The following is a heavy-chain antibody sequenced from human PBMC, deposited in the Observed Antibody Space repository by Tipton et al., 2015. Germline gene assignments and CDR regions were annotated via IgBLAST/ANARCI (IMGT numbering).Heavy chain of an antibody. CDR3: ARLSGPQAFDY. CDR1: GDTFTNYA. Sequence: QSGPEVKKPGSSVKVSCKTFGDTFTNYAFSWVRQAPGQGLEWVGGIIPILGTANYAQKFKGRVTITADESTSTAYMEVTSLRSEDTAVYYCARLSGPQAFDYWGQGTLVTVSS. CDR2: IIPILGTA. V-gene: IGHV1-69*01. D-gene: IGHD3-3*01. J-gene: IGHJ4*02.